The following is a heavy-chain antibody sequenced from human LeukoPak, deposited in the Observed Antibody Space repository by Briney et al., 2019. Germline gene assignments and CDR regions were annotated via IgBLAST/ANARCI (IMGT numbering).Heavy chain of an antibody. V-gene: IGHV1-18*01. Sequence: ASVKVSCKASGYTFTSYGISRVRQAPGQGLEWMGWISAYNGNTNYAQKLQGRVTMTTDTSTSTAYMELRSLRSDDTAVYHCARAFSSGIAVAGTGYYFDYWGQGTLVTVSS. CDR1: GYTFTSYG. J-gene: IGHJ4*02. CDR2: ISAYNGNT. CDR3: ARAFSSGIAVAGTGYYFDY. D-gene: IGHD6-19*01.